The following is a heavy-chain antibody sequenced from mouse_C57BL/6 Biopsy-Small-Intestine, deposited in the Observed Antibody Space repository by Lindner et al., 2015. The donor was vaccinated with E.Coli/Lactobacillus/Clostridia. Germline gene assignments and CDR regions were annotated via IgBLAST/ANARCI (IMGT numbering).Heavy chain of an antibody. J-gene: IGHJ3*01. D-gene: IGHD2-10*02. Sequence: VQLQESGAELVRPGASVKLSCTSSGFNIKNDYMHWVKQRPEQGLEWIGRIDPANGNTKYAPTFQDKATITADTSSNTAYLQFSSLTSEDTAVYYCARSGYANYFFAYWGQGTLVTVSA. V-gene: IGHV14-3*01. CDR2: IDPANGNT. CDR3: ARSGYANYFFAY. CDR1: GFNIKNDY.